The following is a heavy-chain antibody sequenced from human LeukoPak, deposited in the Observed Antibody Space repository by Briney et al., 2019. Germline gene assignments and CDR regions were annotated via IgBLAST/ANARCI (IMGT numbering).Heavy chain of an antibody. CDR1: GFTFSSYG. Sequence: GGSLRLSCAASGFTFSSYGMHWVRQAPGKGLEWVAVIWYDGSNKYYADSVKGRFTISRDNSKNTLYLQMNSLRAEDTAVYYYARDGGSSSWYYYYYMDVWGKGTTVTVSS. D-gene: IGHD6-13*01. J-gene: IGHJ6*03. CDR2: IWYDGSNK. V-gene: IGHV3-33*01. CDR3: ARDGGSSSWYYYYYMDV.